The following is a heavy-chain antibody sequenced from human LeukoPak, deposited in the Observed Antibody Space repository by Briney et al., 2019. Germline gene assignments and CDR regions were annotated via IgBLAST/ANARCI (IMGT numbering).Heavy chain of an antibody. CDR2: IYSGGST. CDR1: GFTVSSNY. J-gene: IGHJ4*02. CDR3: AREGIWFGEHLIDY. Sequence: GGSLRLSCAASGFTVSSNYMSWVRQAPGKRLEWVSVIYSGGSTYYADSVKGRFTISRDNSKNTLYLQMNSLRAEDTAVYYCAREGIWFGEHLIDYWGQGTLVTVSS. V-gene: IGHV3-53*01. D-gene: IGHD3-10*01.